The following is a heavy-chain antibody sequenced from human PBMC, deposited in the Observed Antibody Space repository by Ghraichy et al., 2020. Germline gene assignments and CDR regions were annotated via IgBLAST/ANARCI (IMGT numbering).Heavy chain of an antibody. CDR3: AKLWQDSSGYYMGYFDY. J-gene: IGHJ4*02. CDR1: GFTFSSYA. CDR2: ISGSGGST. V-gene: IGHV3-23*01. D-gene: IGHD3-22*01. Sequence: AGSLRLSCAASGFTFSSYAMSWVRQAPGKGLEWVSAISGSGGSTYYADSVKGRFTISRDNSKNTLYLQMNSLRAEDTAVYYCAKLWQDSSGYYMGYFDYWGQGTLVTVSS.